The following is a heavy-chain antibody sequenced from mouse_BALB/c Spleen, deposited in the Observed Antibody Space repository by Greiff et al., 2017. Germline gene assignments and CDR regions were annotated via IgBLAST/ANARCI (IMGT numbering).Heavy chain of an antibody. CDR3: VYGSIFDY. D-gene: IGHD1-1*02. V-gene: IGHV3-2*02. CDR1: GYSITSDYA. Sequence: EVQLQQSGPGLVKPSQSLSLTCTVTGYSITSDYAWNWIRQFPRNKLEWMGYISYSGSTTYNPSLKSRISITRDTSKNQFFLQLNSVTTEDTATYYCVYGSIFDYWGQGTTLTVSS. CDR2: ISYSGST. J-gene: IGHJ2*01.